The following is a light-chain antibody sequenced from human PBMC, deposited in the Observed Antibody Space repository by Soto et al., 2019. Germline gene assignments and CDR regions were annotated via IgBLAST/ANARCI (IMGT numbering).Light chain of an antibody. J-gene: IGKJ4*01. V-gene: IGKV1-9*01. CDR2: SAS. Sequence: DIQMTQSPSSLSASVGDRVTITCQASQGISSYLAWYQQKPGKAPNLLIYSASTLQSGVPSRFSGSGSGTDFTLTISSLQPEDFATYYCQRLNSYPLTFGGGTKVDIK. CDR3: QRLNSYPLT. CDR1: QGISSY.